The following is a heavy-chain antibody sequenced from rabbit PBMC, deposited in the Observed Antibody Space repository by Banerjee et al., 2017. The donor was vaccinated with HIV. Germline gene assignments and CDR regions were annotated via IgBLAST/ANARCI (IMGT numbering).Heavy chain of an antibody. CDR3: ARAWGL. Sequence: QEQLEESGGDLVKPEGSLTLTCKASGFSFSSTFYMCWVRQAPGKGLEWIGCIHAGSSGSTWYPSWAKGRFTVSKTSSTTVTLQMTSLTAADTATYFCARAWGLWGPGTLVTVS. CDR1: GFSFSSTFY. J-gene: IGHJ4*01. V-gene: IGHV1S45*01. D-gene: IGHD3-1*01. CDR2: IHAGSSGST.